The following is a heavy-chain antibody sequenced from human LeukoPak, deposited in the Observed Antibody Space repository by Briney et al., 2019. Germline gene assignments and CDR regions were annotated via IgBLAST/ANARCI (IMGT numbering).Heavy chain of an antibody. J-gene: IGHJ4*02. CDR1: GFTFSTYW. V-gene: IGHV4-34*01. CDR3: ARAGDILAAPFGG. D-gene: IGHD3-9*01. CDR2: INHSGST. Sequence: GSVRLSCAASGFTFSTYWMSWVRQAPGKGLEWIGEINHSGSTNYNPSLKSRVTISVDTSKNQFSLKLSSVTAADTAVYYCARAGDILAAPFGGWGQGTLVTVSS.